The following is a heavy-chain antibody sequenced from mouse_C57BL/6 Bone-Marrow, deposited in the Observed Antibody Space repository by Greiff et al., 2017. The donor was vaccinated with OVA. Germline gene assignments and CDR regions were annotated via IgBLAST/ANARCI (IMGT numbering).Heavy chain of an antibody. CDR2: ISSGGSYT. CDR3: ARRGGVFAY. D-gene: IGHD1-1*02. V-gene: IGHV5-6*02. Sequence: DVMLVESGGDLVKPGGSLKLSCAASGFTFSSYGMSWVRPTPDKRLEWVATISSGGSYTYYPDSVKGRFTIFIDNSKTSLYLQMSSLKSDDTAMYYCARRGGVFAYWGQGTLVTVSA. J-gene: IGHJ3*01. CDR1: GFTFSSYG.